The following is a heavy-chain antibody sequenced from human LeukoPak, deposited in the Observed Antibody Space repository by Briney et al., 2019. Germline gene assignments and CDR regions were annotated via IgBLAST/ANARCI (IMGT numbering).Heavy chain of an antibody. J-gene: IGHJ3*02. CDR3: AREGLADYYDSSGWSAFDI. D-gene: IGHD3-22*01. CDR1: GGSFSGYY. CDR2: INHSGST. Sequence: SETLSLTCAVYGGSFSGYYWSWIRQPPGKGLEWIGEINHSGSTNYNPSLKSRVTISVDTSKNQFSLKLSSVTAADTAVYYCAREGLADYYDSSGWSAFDIWGQGTMVTVSS. V-gene: IGHV4-34*01.